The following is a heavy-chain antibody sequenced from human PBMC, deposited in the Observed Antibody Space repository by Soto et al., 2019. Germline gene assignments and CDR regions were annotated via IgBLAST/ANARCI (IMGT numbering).Heavy chain of an antibody. Sequence: PSETLSVTCTVSGGSIISYYWSWIRQPPGKGLEWIGYIYYSGSTNYNPSLKSRVTISVDTSKNQFSLKLSSVTAADTAVYYCARLTGGGWNSLVNWGQGTMVTVSS. CDR1: GGSIISYY. J-gene: IGHJ3*01. CDR2: IYYSGST. D-gene: IGHD1-7*01. CDR3: ARLTGGGWNSLVN. V-gene: IGHV4-59*01.